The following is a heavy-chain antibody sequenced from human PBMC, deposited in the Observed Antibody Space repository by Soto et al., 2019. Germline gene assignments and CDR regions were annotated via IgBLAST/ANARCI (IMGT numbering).Heavy chain of an antibody. J-gene: IGHJ4*02. CDR2: IIPIFGTA. Sequence: QVQLVQSGAEVKKPGSSVKVSCKASGGTFSSYAISWVRQAPGQGLEWMGGIIPIFGTANYAQKFQGRVTILSDESTSTAYMELSSLRSEDTAVYYCARPHYDYVWGSYRYQYYFDYWGQGTLVTVSS. CDR1: GGTFSSYA. CDR3: ARPHYDYVWGSYRYQYYFDY. D-gene: IGHD3-16*02. V-gene: IGHV1-69*01.